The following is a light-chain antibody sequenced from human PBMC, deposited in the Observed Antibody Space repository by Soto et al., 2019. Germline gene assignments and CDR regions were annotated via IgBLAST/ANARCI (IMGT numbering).Light chain of an antibody. V-gene: IGKV1-5*01. Sequence: DNPLTQSPSSLSASLGDRVAITCRARHSINDWLAWYQQKPGKAPKLLIYDASSLESGVPSRFSGGGSGTEFSLIINGLQPEDFATYYCQQYHGFWFGQGTKVDIK. CDR2: DAS. CDR3: QQYHGFW. CDR1: HSINDW. J-gene: IGKJ1*01.